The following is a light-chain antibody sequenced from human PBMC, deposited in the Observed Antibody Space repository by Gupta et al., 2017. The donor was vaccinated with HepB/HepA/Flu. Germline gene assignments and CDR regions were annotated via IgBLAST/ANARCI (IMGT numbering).Light chain of an antibody. Sequence: DIVLTQSPVTLSFSPGERATLSCRASQSISSGSLSWYVQKSGQAPRLLIYGDSMRATGTPDRFSGGGSGTDFTLTISRLQQEDFGVYYCQQYDNSPQVTFGGGTRLEIK. J-gene: IGKJ4*01. CDR3: QQYDNSPQVT. CDR1: QSISSGS. V-gene: IGKV3-20*01. CDR2: GDS.